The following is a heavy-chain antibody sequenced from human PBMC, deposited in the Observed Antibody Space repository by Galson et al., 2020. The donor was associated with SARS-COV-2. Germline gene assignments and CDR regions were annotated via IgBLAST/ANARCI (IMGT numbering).Heavy chain of an antibody. D-gene: IGHD1-26*01. V-gene: IGHV4-34*01. CDR3: AVGWELLDY. J-gene: IGHJ4*02. Sequence: SETLSLTCAVYCGSFSGYYWSLIRQPPGKGLEWIGEINHSGSTNYNPSLKSRVTISVDTSKKQFSLKLSSVTAADTAVYYCAVGWELLDYWGQGTLVTVSS. CDR2: INHSGST. CDR1: CGSFSGYY.